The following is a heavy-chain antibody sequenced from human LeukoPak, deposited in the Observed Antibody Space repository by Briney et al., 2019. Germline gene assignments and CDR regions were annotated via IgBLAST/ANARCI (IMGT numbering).Heavy chain of an antibody. D-gene: IGHD6-19*01. Sequence: ASVKVSCKASGYTFTGYYMHWVRHPPAQGLEWMGWINPNSGGTNYAQKFQGRVNMTRDTAISTAYRELSRLRSDDTAVYYCARERSGGGSGSGPFDYWGQGSLVSVSP. CDR2: INPNSGGT. J-gene: IGHJ4*02. CDR3: ARERSGGGSGSGPFDY. V-gene: IGHV1-2*02. CDR1: GYTFTGYY.